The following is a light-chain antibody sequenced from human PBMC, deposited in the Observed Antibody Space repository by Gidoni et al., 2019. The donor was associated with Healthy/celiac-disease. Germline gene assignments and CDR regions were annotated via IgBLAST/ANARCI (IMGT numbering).Light chain of an antibody. CDR3: QQYNSYSPWA. V-gene: IGKV1-5*03. Sequence: DIQMTQSPSTLSASVGDRVTITCRASQSISSWLAWYQQKPGKAPKLLIYKASGLESGVPSRFSGSGSGTEFTLTISSLQPDDFATYYCQQYNSYSPWAFXXXTKVEIK. CDR2: KAS. CDR1: QSISSW. J-gene: IGKJ1*01.